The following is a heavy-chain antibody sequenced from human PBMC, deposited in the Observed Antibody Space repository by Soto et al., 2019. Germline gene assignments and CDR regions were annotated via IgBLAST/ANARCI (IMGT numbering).Heavy chain of an antibody. J-gene: IGHJ4*02. CDR2: IFDSGST. CDR3: AREGLYGLFAY. V-gene: IGHV4-59*01. Sequence: ENLCLTCTVSGGSISSYYWSWIRQPPGKGLEWIGYIFDSGSTNYNPSLKSRVTMSVDTSKNQFSLKVSSVTAADTAVYYRAREGLYGLFAYWGQGTLVTVSS. CDR1: GGSISSYY. D-gene: IGHD4-17*01.